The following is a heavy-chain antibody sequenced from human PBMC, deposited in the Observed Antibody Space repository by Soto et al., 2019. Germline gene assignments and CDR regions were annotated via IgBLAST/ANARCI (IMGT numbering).Heavy chain of an antibody. Sequence: AGESLKISCKASGYSFTTYWIAWVRQMPGKGLEWMGIINPGDSDIRYSPSFQGQVTISADNSISTAYPQWSSLKASDTAMYYCARHEQFYYYYYGMDVWGQGTAVTVSS. V-gene: IGHV5-51*01. D-gene: IGHD4-4*01. CDR3: ARHEQFYYYYYGMDV. J-gene: IGHJ6*02. CDR2: INPGDSDI. CDR1: GYSFTTYW.